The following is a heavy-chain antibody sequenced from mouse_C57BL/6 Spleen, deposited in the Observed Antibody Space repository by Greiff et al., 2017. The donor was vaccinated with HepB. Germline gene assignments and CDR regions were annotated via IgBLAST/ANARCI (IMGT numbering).Heavy chain of an antibody. D-gene: IGHD1-1*01. V-gene: IGHV14-2*01. CDR2: IDPEDGET. CDR1: SFNIKDYY. J-gene: IGHJ1*03. CDR3: ARGSPYYYGSSYWYFDV. Sequence: EVQRVESGAELVKPGASVKLSCTASSFNIKDYYMHWVKQRTEQGLEWIGRIDPEDGETKYAPKFQGKATITADTSSNTAYLQLSSLTSEDTAVYYCARGSPYYYGSSYWYFDVWGTGTTVTVSS.